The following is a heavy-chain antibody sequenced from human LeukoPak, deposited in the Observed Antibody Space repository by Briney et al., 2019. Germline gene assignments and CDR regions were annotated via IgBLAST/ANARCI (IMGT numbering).Heavy chain of an antibody. J-gene: IGHJ4*02. CDR1: GFTFSNYA. V-gene: IGHV3-64*01. CDR3: ARHRAAAGNFDY. CDR2: ISSNGGST. Sequence: GGSLRLSCAASGFTFSNYAMHWVRQAPGKGLEYVSAISSNGGSTYYANSVKGRFTVSRDNSKNTLYLQMGSLRAEDMAVYYCARHRAAAGNFDYWGQGTLVTVSS. D-gene: IGHD6-13*01.